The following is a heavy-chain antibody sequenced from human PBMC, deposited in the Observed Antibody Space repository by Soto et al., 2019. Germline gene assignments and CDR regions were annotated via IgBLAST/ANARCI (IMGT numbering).Heavy chain of an antibody. CDR1: GFMFDDYA. CDR2: ISWNSHSI. D-gene: IGHD6-6*01. J-gene: IGHJ4*02. CDR3: ANRQSIASRPFDY. Sequence: EVQLVESGGGLVQPGRSLRLSCEASGFMFDDYAMYWVRQAPGKGLEWVSGISWNSHSIVYADSVKGRFTIYRDNAKNSLYLQMNSLKPEDTALYYCANRQSIASRPFDYWGKGTLVTVSS. V-gene: IGHV3-9*01.